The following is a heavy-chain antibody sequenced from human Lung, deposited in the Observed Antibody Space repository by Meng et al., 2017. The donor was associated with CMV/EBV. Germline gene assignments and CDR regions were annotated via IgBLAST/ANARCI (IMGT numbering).Heavy chain of an antibody. Sequence: VRVVQAGAEVKKPGASVKVSCKASGYTFTNYYMHWVRQAPGQGLEWMGIINTSVGYTSHAQKFQGRVTMTRDTSTSTVHMEVSSLRSADTAVYYCARASRVLGGFDYWGQGTLVTVSS. V-gene: IGHV1-46*01. D-gene: IGHD3-16*01. CDR1: GYTFTNYY. CDR2: INTSVGYT. CDR3: ARASRVLGGFDY. J-gene: IGHJ4*02.